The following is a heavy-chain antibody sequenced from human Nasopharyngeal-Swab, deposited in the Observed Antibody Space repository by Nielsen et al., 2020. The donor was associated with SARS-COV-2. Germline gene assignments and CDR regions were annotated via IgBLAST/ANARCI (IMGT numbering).Heavy chain of an antibody. CDR1: GYTFTSYA. J-gene: IGHJ6*02. V-gene: IGHV1-3*01. CDR2: INAGNGNT. CDR3: ATATQGYCSGGSCYSSGMDV. Sequence: ASVKVSCKASGYTFTSYATHWVRQAPGQRLEWMGWINAGNGNTKYSQKFQGRVTITRDTSASTAYMELSSLRSEDTAVYYCATATQGYCSGGSCYSSGMDVWGQGTTVTVSS. D-gene: IGHD2-15*01.